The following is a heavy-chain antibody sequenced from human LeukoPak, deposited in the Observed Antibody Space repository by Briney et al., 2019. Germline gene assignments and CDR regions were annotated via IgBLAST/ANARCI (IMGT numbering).Heavy chain of an antibody. D-gene: IGHD3-22*01. CDR3: VLGSGSPDAFDI. Sequence: GASVKVSCKASGYTFTDDYIHWVRQAPGQGLEWMGWINTNTGDPTYAQGFTGRFVFSLDTSVSTAFLQISSLKAEDTAVYYCVLGSGSPDAFDIWGQGTMVTVSS. J-gene: IGHJ3*02. CDR2: INTNTGDP. V-gene: IGHV7-4-1*02. CDR1: GYTFTDDY.